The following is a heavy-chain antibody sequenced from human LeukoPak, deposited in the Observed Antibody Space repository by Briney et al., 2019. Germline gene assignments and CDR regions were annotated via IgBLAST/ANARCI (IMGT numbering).Heavy chain of an antibody. CDR1: GFTFSSYA. V-gene: IGHV3-23*01. CDR2: ISGSGGST. D-gene: IGHD3-10*01. Sequence: PGGSLRLSCAASGFTFSSYAMSWVRRAPGKGLEWVSAISGSGGSTYYADSVKGRFTISRDNSKNTLYLQMNSLRAEDTAVYYCAKDRNYYGSGSSNWFDPWGQGTLVTVSS. J-gene: IGHJ5*02. CDR3: AKDRNYYGSGSSNWFDP.